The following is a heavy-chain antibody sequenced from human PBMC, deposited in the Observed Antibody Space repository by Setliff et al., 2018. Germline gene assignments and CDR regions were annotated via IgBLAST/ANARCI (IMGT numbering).Heavy chain of an antibody. V-gene: IGHV4-39*01. CDR1: GDSITSSNYY. Sequence: LSLTCTVSGDSITSSNYYRGWIRQPPGKGLEWIGSIYYSGSTYYNPSLRSRVTISVDISKNQVSLKLSSVTAADTAMFYCARREVERTTTRRTVWYFDLWGRGTLVTVSS. CDR3: ARREVERTTTRRTVWYFDL. J-gene: IGHJ2*01. D-gene: IGHD1-7*01. CDR2: IYYSGST.